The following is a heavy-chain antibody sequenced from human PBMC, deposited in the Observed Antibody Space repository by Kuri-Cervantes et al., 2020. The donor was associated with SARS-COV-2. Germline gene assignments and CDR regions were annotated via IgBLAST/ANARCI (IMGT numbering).Heavy chain of an antibody. CDR2: ISSSSSTI. CDR1: GFTFSSYS. V-gene: IGHV3-48*01. CDR3: ARAGIDSGWYYGMDV. Sequence: GGSLRLSCAASGFTFSSYSMNWVRQAPGKGLEWVSYISSSSSTIYYADSVKGRFTISRDNAKNSLYLQMNSLRAEDTAVYYCARAGIDSGWYYGMDVWGQGTTVTCAS. J-gene: IGHJ6*01. D-gene: IGHD6-19*01.